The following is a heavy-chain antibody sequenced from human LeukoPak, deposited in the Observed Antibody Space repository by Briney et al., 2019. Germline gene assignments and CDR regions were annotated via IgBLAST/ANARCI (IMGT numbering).Heavy chain of an antibody. CDR1: GFTFSSYA. CDR2: ISYDGSNK. Sequence: GRSLRLSCAVSGFTFSSYAMHWVRQAPVKGLEWVAVISYDGSNKYYADSVKGRFTISRDNSKNTLYLQMNSLGAEDTAVYYCARGFCSTTSCPGWAYYYGMDVWGKGTTVTVSS. J-gene: IGHJ6*04. CDR3: ARGFCSTTSCPGWAYYYGMDV. V-gene: IGHV3-30*04. D-gene: IGHD2-2*01.